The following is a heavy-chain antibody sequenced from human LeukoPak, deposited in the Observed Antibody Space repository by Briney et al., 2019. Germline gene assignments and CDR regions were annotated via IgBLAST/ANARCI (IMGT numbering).Heavy chain of an antibody. D-gene: IGHD6-25*01. CDR2: INTNTGNP. V-gene: IGHV7-4-1*02. J-gene: IGHJ4*02. CDR3: ASAFPVWRLLPHY. CDR1: GYTFTSYA. Sequence: ASVKVSCKASGYTFTSYAMNWVRQAPGQGLEWMGWINTNTGNPTYAQGFTGRFVFSLDTSVTTAYLQISSLKAKDTAVYYCASAFPVWRLLPHYWGQGTLVTVSS.